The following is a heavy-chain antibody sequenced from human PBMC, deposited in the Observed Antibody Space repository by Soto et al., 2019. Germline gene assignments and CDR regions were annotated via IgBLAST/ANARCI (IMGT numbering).Heavy chain of an antibody. D-gene: IGHD5-18*01. CDR2: ISYDGSNK. CDR1: GFTFSSYA. J-gene: IGHJ6*02. Sequence: QVQLVESGGGVVQPGRSLRLSCAASGFTFSSYAMHWVRQAPGKGLEWVAVISYDGSNKYYADSVKGRFTISRDNSKNTRYLQMNSLRAEDTAVYYCARDLDTAMVNDYYGMDGWGQGTTVTVSS. CDR3: ARDLDTAMVNDYYGMDG. V-gene: IGHV3-30-3*01.